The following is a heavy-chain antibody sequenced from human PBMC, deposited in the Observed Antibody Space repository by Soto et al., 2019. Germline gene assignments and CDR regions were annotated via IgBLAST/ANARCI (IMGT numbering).Heavy chain of an antibody. CDR1: GGSISSGGYY. V-gene: IGHV4-31*03. CDR2: IYYSGST. CDR3: ARLGSTSSGVFDAFDI. J-gene: IGHJ3*02. Sequence: QVQLQESGPGLVKPSQTLSLTCTVSGGSISSGGYYWSWMRQHPGKGLEWIGYIYYSGSTYYNPSLKSRVTISVDTSKNQFSLKLSSVTAADTAVYYCARLGSTSSGVFDAFDIWGQGTMVTVSS. D-gene: IGHD2-2*01.